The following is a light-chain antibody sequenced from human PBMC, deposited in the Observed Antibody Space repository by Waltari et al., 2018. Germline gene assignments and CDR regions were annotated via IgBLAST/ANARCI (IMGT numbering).Light chain of an antibody. CDR1: SSDVGNYNL. V-gene: IGLV2-23*02. J-gene: IGLJ3*02. CDR2: AVS. Sequence: QSALTQPASVSGSPGQSITISCTGTSSDVGNYNLVSWYQQHPGSAPKLIIYAVSERPSGVSNRFSGSKSANTASLPVSGLQAADEADYYCCSYAGRTTWVFGGGTNLTVL. CDR3: CSYAGRTTWV.